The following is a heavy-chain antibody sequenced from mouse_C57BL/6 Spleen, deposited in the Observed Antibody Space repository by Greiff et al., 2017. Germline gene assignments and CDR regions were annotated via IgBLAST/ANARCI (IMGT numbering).Heavy chain of an antibody. D-gene: IGHD4-1*01. Sequence: EVQLVESGGGLVQPGGSLSLSCEASGFTFTDYYMSWVRQPPGKGLEWLGIIRNKANGYTTEYSAAVKGRFTISRDNSQSILYLQMNALRAEDSATFDCARWDWDVWYFDVWGTGTTVTVSS. J-gene: IGHJ1*03. CDR1: GFTFTDYY. V-gene: IGHV7-3*01. CDR3: ARWDWDVWYFDV. CDR2: IRNKANGYTT.